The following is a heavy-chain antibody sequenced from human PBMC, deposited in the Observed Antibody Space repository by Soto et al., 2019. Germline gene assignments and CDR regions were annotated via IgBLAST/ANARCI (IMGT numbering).Heavy chain of an antibody. CDR2: INWNDDK. J-gene: IGHJ5*02. V-gene: IGHV2-70*01. CDR1: GFSLTTSEMC. CDR3: ARSTTVSARRNWFDP. D-gene: IGHD4-17*01. Sequence: SGAPLVNPTQTLTLTYTFAGFSLTTSEMCVSWIRQPPGNALEWLALINWNDDKYYSISLKTRLTISKETSKNQMVFTMTNMDPVDTATYYCARSTTVSARRNWFDPWGQGTLVTVSS.